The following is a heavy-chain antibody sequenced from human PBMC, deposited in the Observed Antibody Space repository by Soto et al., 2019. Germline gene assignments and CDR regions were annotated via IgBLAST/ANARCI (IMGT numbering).Heavy chain of an antibody. CDR3: ARSLLSYDSSGYSAY. Sequence: ASVKVSCKASGYTFTSYCISWVRQAPGQGLEWMGWISAYNGNTNYAQKLQGRVTMTTDTSTSTAYMELRSLRSDDTAVYYCARSLLSYDSSGYSAYWGQGTLVTVSS. CDR1: GYTFTSYC. V-gene: IGHV1-18*04. D-gene: IGHD3-22*01. CDR2: ISAYNGNT. J-gene: IGHJ4*02.